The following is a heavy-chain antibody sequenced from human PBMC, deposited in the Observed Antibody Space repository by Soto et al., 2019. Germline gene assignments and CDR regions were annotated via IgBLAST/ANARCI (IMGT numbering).Heavy chain of an antibody. D-gene: IGHD5-18*01. CDR1: GLNFGSYA. Sequence: GGALRLSLSATGLNFGSYALGGVRQAPGKGLEWVSGVSGSGSSPYYADSVKGRLTISEDKSKNTLYLDLNNLRSEDTAVYFCVKGKESGYRGAFDSWGQGTMVTVSS. CDR2: VSGSGSSP. V-gene: IGHV3-23*01. CDR3: VKGKESGYRGAFDS. J-gene: IGHJ4*02.